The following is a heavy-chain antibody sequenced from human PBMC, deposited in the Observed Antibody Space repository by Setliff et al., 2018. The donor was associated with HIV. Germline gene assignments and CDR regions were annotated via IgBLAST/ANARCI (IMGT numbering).Heavy chain of an antibody. CDR3: ARDNGRYFDRGWFDP. Sequence: SLRLSCAASGFTFSDYYMSWIRQAPGKGLEWVSSISGSGGSPYYADSVKGRFTISRDNAENSLYLQMNSLRAEDTAVYYCARDNGRYFDRGWFDPWGQGALVTVSS. CDR2: ISGSGGSP. D-gene: IGHD3-9*01. V-gene: IGHV3-11*04. CDR1: GFTFSDYY. J-gene: IGHJ5*02.